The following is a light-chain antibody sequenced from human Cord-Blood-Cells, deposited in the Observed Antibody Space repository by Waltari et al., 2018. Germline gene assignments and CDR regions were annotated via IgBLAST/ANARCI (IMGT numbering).Light chain of an antibody. CDR1: QSVRSSY. V-gene: IGKV3-20*01. Sequence: EIVLTQSPGTLSLSPGERATLSCRAGQSVRSSYLAGYQQKPGQAPKLLIYGASSRATGIPDRFSGSGSGTDFTLTISRLEPEDFAVYYCQQYGSSPLTFGGGTKVEIK. CDR2: GAS. CDR3: QQYGSSPLT. J-gene: IGKJ4*01.